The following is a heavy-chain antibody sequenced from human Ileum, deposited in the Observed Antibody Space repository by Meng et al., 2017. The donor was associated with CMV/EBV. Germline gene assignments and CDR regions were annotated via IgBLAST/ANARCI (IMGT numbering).Heavy chain of an antibody. Sequence: GGSLRLSCAASGFTFSSYEMNWVRQAPGKGLEWVSYIGSYIGTSGSTIYYADSVKGRFPISRDNAKNSLYLQMSSLRAEDTGVYYCAGGVVPTAVTPLYWGQGTLVTVSS. D-gene: IGHD2-2*01. CDR2: IGTSGSTI. J-gene: IGHJ4*02. CDR1: GFTFSSYE. CDR3: AGGVVPTAVTPLY. V-gene: IGHV3-48*03.